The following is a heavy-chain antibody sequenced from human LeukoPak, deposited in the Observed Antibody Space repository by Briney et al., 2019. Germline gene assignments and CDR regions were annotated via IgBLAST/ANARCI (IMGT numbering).Heavy chain of an antibody. J-gene: IGHJ4*02. Sequence: GESLKISCKGSGYTFISYWIGWVRQMPGKGLEWMGIIYPGDSDTRYSPSFQGQVTISADKSISSAYLQWSSLKASDTAMYYCARRQGCSSTSCPPDSWGQGTLVTVSS. V-gene: IGHV5-51*01. CDR1: GYTFISYW. CDR2: IYPGDSDT. D-gene: IGHD2-2*01. CDR3: ARRQGCSSTSCPPDS.